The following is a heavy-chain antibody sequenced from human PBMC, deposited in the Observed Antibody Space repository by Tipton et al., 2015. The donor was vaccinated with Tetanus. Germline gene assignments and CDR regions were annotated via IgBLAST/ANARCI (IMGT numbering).Heavy chain of an antibody. Sequence: TLSLTCTVSGGSISDKKNYWGWIRQAPGKGLEWLAYVSSSGRTNSNYDLKSRITTSHDTSKNQFFLRLTSVTSADTAVYYCARANNDYPKKGPFDYWGQGILVTVSS. V-gene: IGHV4-61*05. CDR1: GGSISDKKNY. D-gene: IGHD5-12*01. CDR2: VSSSGRT. J-gene: IGHJ4*02. CDR3: ARANNDYPKKGPFDY.